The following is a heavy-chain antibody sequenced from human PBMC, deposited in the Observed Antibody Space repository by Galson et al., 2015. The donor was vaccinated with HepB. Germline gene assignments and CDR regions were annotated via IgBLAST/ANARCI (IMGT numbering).Heavy chain of an antibody. CDR3: ARVPGSSSWYDFDY. J-gene: IGHJ4*02. CDR1: GYTFTGYY. D-gene: IGHD6-13*01. CDR2: INPNSGGT. V-gene: IGHV1-2*02. Sequence: SVKVSCKASGYTFTGYYMHWVRQAPGQGLEWMGWINPNSGGTNYAQKFQGRVTMTRDTSISTAYMELSRLRSDDTAVYYCARVPGSSSWYDFDYWGQGTLVTVSS.